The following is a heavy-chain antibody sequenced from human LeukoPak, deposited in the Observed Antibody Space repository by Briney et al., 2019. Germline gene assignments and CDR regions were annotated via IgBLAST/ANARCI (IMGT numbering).Heavy chain of an antibody. CDR3: ARELISSSAAFDT. Sequence: ESSETLSLTCAVYGGSLNDYLWSWIRQPPGQGLEWIGEVGHTGTTNYNPSLRSRVTISVDTSKNQFSLKLTSVTAADTAVYFCARELISSSAAFDTWGQGTVVTVSS. J-gene: IGHJ3*02. V-gene: IGHV4-34*01. CDR1: GGSLNDYL. CDR2: VGHTGTT. D-gene: IGHD3-10*01.